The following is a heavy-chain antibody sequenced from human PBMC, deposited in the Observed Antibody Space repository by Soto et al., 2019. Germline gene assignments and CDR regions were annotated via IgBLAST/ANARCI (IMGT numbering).Heavy chain of an antibody. CDR1: GGSISSSNW. CDR3: AREDYYGSGPYYYGMDV. D-gene: IGHD3-10*01. CDR2: IYHSGST. J-gene: IGHJ6*02. Sequence: SETLSLTCAVSGGSISSSNWWSWVRQPPGKGLEWIGEIYHSGSTNYNPSLKSRVTISVDTSKNQFSLKLSSVTAADTAVYYCAREDYYGSGPYYYGMDVWGQGTTVTAP. V-gene: IGHV4-4*02.